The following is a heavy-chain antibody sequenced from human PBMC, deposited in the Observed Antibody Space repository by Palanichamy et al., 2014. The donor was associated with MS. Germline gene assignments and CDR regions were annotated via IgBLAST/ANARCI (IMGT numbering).Heavy chain of an antibody. D-gene: IGHD6-6*01. Sequence: EVQLLESGGGLVQPGGSLRLSCAASGFTFSSYVMSWVRQAPGKGLEWVSGINGRGGSTYYADSVKGRFTISRDNFKNTLYLQVNSLRAEDTAVYYCAKGLLPEYPYGLDVWGQGTTVTVSS. CDR1: GFTFSSYV. J-gene: IGHJ6*02. CDR3: AKGLLPEYPYGLDV. CDR2: INGRGGST. V-gene: IGHV3-23*01.